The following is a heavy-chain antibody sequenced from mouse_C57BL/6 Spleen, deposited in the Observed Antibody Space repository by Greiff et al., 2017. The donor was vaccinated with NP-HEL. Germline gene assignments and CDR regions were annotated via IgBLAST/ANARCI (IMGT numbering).Heavy chain of an antibody. Sequence: EVKLVESGGGLVKPGGSLKLSCAASGFTFSSYAMSWVRQTPEKRLEWVATISDGGSYTYYPDNVKGRFTISRDNAKNNLYLQMSHLKSEDTAMYYCARDSDYYGSSYGWYFDVWGTGTTVTVSS. J-gene: IGHJ1*03. CDR3: ARDSDYYGSSYGWYFDV. V-gene: IGHV5-4*01. D-gene: IGHD1-1*01. CDR1: GFTFSSYA. CDR2: ISDGGSYT.